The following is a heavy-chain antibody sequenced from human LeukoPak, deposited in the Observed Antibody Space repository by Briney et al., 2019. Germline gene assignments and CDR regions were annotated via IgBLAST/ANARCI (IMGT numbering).Heavy chain of an antibody. CDR3: ARDLRGYSGPFY. Sequence: GGSLRLSCAASGFTVSSNYMSWVRQAPGKGLEWVSVIYSGCSTYYADSVKGRFAISRDNSKNTLYLQMNSLRAEDTAVYYCARDLRGYSGPFYWGQGTLVTVSS. V-gene: IGHV3-53*01. CDR2: IYSGCST. CDR1: GFTVSSNY. D-gene: IGHD5-12*01. J-gene: IGHJ4*02.